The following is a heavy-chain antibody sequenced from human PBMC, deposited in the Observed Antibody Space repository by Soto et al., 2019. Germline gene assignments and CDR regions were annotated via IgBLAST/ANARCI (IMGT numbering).Heavy chain of an antibody. CDR2: IIPIFGTA. V-gene: IGHV1-69*13. CDR1: GGTFSSYA. J-gene: IGHJ6*02. CDR3: ARDEYSSSSLGNHYGMDV. D-gene: IGHD6-6*01. Sequence: SVKVSCKASGGTFSSYAISWVRQAPGQGLEWMGGIIPIFGTANYAQKFQGRVTITADESTSTAYMELSSLRSEDTAVYYCARDEYSSSSLGNHYGMDVWGQGTTVTVSS.